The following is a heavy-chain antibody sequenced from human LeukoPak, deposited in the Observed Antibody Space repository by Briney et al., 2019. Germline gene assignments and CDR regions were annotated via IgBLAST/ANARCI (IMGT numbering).Heavy chain of an antibody. Sequence: GGSLRLSCAASGFTFSSYAMHWARQAPGKGLEWVAVISYDGSNKYYADSVKGRFTISRDNSKNTLYLQMNSLRAEDTAVHYCARAGITIFGVVIMYYYYGMDVWGQGTTVTVSS. CDR1: GFTFSSYA. D-gene: IGHD3-3*01. J-gene: IGHJ6*02. CDR2: ISYDGSNK. V-gene: IGHV3-30-3*01. CDR3: ARAGITIFGVVIMYYYYGMDV.